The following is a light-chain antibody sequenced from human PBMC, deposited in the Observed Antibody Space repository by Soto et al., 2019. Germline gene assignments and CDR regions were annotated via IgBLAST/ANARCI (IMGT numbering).Light chain of an antibody. Sequence: DIQMTQSPSTLSASVGDRVTITCRASQSISSSLAWYQQKPGKAPKLLIYTASSLESGVPSRFSRSRSGTDFTLTISSLQPDDFATYYCQHYNSNPWTFGQGTKVEVK. J-gene: IGKJ1*01. CDR3: QHYNSNPWT. CDR1: QSISSS. CDR2: TAS. V-gene: IGKV1-5*01.